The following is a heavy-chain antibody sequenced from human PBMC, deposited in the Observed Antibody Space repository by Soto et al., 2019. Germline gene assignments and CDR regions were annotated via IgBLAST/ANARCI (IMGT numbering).Heavy chain of an antibody. CDR1: GLTFSYYW. CDR3: WSSSKGDMSLRVDYFDS. CDR2: INYDGREK. J-gene: IGHJ4*02. V-gene: IGHV3-7*01. D-gene: IGHD4-17*01. Sequence: PGGSLRLSCAASGLTFSYYWMSWVRQAPGKGLEWVANINYDGREKYYVDSVKGRFNISRDNAKNSLYLQMNGLRAEDTAVYYCWSSSKGDMSLRVDYFDSWGQGTLVTVSS.